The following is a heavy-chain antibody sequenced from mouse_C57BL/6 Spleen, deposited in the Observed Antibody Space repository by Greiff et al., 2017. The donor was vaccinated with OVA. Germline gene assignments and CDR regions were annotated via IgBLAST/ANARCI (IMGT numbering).Heavy chain of an antibody. V-gene: IGHV1-63*01. Sequence: QVQLKESGAELVRPGTSVKMSCKASGYTFTNYWIGWAKQRPGHGLEWIGDIYPGGGYTNYNEKFKGKATLTADKSSSTAYMQFSSLTSEDSAIYYCARGSGHFFDYWGQGTTLTVSS. CDR2: IYPGGGYT. J-gene: IGHJ2*01. CDR1: GYTFTNYW. CDR3: ARGSGHFFDY.